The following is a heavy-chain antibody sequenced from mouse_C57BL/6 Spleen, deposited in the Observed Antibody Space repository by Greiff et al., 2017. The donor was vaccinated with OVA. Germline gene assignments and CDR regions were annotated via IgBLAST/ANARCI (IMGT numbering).Heavy chain of an antibody. CDR2: FYPGSGSI. CDR1: GYTFTEYT. V-gene: IGHV1-62-2*01. J-gene: IGHJ4*01. Sequence: QVQLQQSGAELVKPGASVTRSSNSSGYTFTEYTIHWVKQRSGQGLEWIGWFYPGSGSIKYNEKFKDKATLTADKSSSTVYMELSRLTSEDSAVYFCARHESSLVTTGCAMDYWGQGTSVTVSS. D-gene: IGHD2-2*01. CDR3: ARHESSLVTTGCAMDY.